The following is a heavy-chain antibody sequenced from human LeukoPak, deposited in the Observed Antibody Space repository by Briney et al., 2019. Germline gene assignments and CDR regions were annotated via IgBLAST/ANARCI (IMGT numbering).Heavy chain of an antibody. J-gene: IGHJ5*02. CDR2: TSAYNGDT. V-gene: IGHV1-18*01. CDR1: GYRFTNYG. Sequence: GASVKASCKTSGYRFTNYGVNWVRQAPGQGLEWMGWTSAYNGDTKYGQKFQGRLTMTTDTSTSTAYMDVRSLRSEDTAVYYCARDLLQWQTNNWLAPWGQGTLVTVSS. D-gene: IGHD6-19*01. CDR3: ARDLLQWQTNNWLAP.